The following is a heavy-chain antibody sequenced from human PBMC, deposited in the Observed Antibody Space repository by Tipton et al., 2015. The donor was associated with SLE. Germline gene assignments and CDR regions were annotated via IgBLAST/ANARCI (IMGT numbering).Heavy chain of an antibody. J-gene: IGHJ4*02. Sequence: TLSLTCAVYGGSFSGYYWSWIRQPPGRGLEWIGEIYYSGSTIHNPSLKSRVTMSVDTSKNQFSLKLSSVTAADTAVYYCAGGVGSRYFDYWGQGTLVTVSS. CDR3: AGGVGSRYFDY. D-gene: IGHD1-26*01. CDR1: GGSFSGYY. V-gene: IGHV4-34*01. CDR2: IYYSGST.